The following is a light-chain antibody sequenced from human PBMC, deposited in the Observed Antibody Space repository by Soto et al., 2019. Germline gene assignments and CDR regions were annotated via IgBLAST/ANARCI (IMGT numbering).Light chain of an antibody. Sequence: DIVMTQSPDSLAMSLGERATINCKSSQSVFYRPNNKNYLAWYQQKPRQPPKLLIYWASTRESGVPDRLSGSGSGTDFTLTINNLQPEDVAVYYCQQYYSTWAFGQGTKVEIK. CDR1: QSVFYRPNNKNY. J-gene: IGKJ1*01. CDR3: QQYYSTWA. V-gene: IGKV4-1*01. CDR2: WAS.